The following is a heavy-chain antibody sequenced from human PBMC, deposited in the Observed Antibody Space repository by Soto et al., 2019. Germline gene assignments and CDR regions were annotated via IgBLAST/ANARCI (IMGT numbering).Heavy chain of an antibody. CDR2: ISYDGSNK. Sequence: LRLSCAASGFTFSSYAMHWVRQAPGKGLEWVAVISYDGSNKYYADSVKGRFTISRDNSKNTLYLQMNSLRAEDTAVYYCARASRDSSGYYDYWGQGTLVTVS. CDR3: ARASRDSSGYYDY. V-gene: IGHV3-30-3*01. CDR1: GFTFSSYA. J-gene: IGHJ4*02. D-gene: IGHD3-22*01.